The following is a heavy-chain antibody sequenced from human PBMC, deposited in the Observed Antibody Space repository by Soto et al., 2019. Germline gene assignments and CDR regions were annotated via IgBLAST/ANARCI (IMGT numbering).Heavy chain of an antibody. CDR1: GFTFSSYG. CDR2: IWYDGTNK. CDR3: ARDIGDQTSRWTDAFDI. Sequence: VGSLRLSCAASGFTFSSYGMHWVRQAPGKGLEWVAVIWYDGTNKYYVDSVKGRFTISKDNSKNTLYPQMNSLRAEDTAIYYCARDIGDQTSRWTDAFDIWGQGTMVTVSS. D-gene: IGHD6-13*01. J-gene: IGHJ3*02. V-gene: IGHV3-33*01.